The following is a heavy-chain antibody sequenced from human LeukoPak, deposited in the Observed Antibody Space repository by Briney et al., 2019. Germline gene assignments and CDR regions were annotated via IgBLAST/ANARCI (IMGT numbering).Heavy chain of an antibody. CDR2: ISGSDGST. V-gene: IGHV3-23*01. Sequence: GGSLRLSCAASGFTLSSYAMSWVRQAPGKGLEWVSTISGSDGSTYYAESVKGRFTISRDNSKNTLYVQMNSLRAEDTAVYYCAKPSSGWYDYWGQGTLVTVSS. J-gene: IGHJ4*02. D-gene: IGHD6-19*01. CDR3: AKPSSGWYDY. CDR1: GFTLSSYA.